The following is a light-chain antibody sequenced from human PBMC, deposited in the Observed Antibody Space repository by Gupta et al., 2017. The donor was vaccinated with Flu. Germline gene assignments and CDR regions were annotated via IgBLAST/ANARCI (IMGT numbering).Light chain of an antibody. CDR2: GAS. V-gene: IGKV3-20*01. CDR3: QQDGSSPRT. Sequence: GTLSLSPGESATPSCRASQSVSSSDLAWYQQKPGQAPRLLIYGASSRATGIPDRFSGSGSGTDFTLTISRLEPEDFAVYYCQQDGSSPRTFGQGTKVEIK. J-gene: IGKJ1*01. CDR1: QSVSSSD.